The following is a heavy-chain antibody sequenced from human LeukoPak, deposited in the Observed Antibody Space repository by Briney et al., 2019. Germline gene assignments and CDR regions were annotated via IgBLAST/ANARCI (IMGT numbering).Heavy chain of an antibody. J-gene: IGHJ4*02. Sequence: GASVKVSCKASGYTFTSYDMHWVRQAPGQGLEWMGIINPSGGSTSYAQKFQGRVTMPRDMSTSTVYMELSSLRSGDTAVYYCARDAERENYYDSSGYYYDYWGQGTLVTVSS. CDR3: ARDAERENYYDSSGYYYDY. CDR2: INPSGGST. CDR1: GYTFTSYD. V-gene: IGHV1-46*01. D-gene: IGHD3-22*01.